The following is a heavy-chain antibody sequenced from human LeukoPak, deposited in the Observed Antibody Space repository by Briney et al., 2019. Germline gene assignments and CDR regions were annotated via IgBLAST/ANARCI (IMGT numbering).Heavy chain of an antibody. D-gene: IGHD6-13*01. Sequence: PGGSLRLSCAASGFTFSSYAMSWARQAPGKGLEWVSAIRGSGGSTYYADSVKGRFTISRDNSMNTLSLQMNSLRAEDTALYYCAKSSSWTYHYLDYWGQGALVTVSS. V-gene: IGHV3-23*01. CDR2: IRGSGGST. CDR3: AKSSSWTYHYLDY. CDR1: GFTFSSYA. J-gene: IGHJ4*02.